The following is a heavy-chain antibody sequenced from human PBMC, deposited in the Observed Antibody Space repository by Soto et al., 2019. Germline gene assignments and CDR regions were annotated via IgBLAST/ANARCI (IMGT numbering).Heavy chain of an antibody. J-gene: IGHJ3*02. CDR2: ITARADDT. Sequence: GGSLRLSCAASGFTFGSYAMNWVRQAPGKGLEWISAITARADDTYYVDSVKGRFTISRDNSKNTLYLQVASLRAEDTVVYYCAKATATGGGAFEIYGRGTLVTVSS. D-gene: IGHD2-8*02. CDR3: AKATATGGGAFEI. V-gene: IGHV3-23*01. CDR1: GFTFGSYA.